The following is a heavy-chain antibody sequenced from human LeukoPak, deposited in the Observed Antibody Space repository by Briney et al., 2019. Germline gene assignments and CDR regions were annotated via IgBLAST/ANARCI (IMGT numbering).Heavy chain of an antibody. Sequence: ASVKVSCKASGYPFNKFGISWVRQAPGQGLEWMGWISCYNGDTHYAQKLQGRVTLTTDTPTTTVYMELRSLGSDDTAVYYCARDPSNTSGWKTWFDTWGQGTPVIVSS. CDR3: ARDPSNTSGWKTWFDT. J-gene: IGHJ5*02. V-gene: IGHV1-18*01. CDR1: GYPFNKFG. CDR2: ISCYNGDT. D-gene: IGHD6-19*01.